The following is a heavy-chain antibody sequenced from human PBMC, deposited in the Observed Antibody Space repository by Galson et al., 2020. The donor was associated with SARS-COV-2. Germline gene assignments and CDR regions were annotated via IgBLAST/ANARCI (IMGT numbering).Heavy chain of an antibody. CDR2: VNDSGTT. CDR1: GGSFSGYY. Sequence: SETLSLTCAVSGGSFSGYYWSWIRQPPGKGLEWIGEVNDSGTTNYNPSLKSRFTISVDTSKNQFSLKVTSVTAADTAVYYCARAPGYDYRCGSYRDWSGLEVWGQVTTVTVAS. D-gene: IGHD3-16*02. V-gene: IGHV4-34*01. J-gene: IGHJ6*02. CDR3: ARAPGYDYRCGSYRDWSGLEV.